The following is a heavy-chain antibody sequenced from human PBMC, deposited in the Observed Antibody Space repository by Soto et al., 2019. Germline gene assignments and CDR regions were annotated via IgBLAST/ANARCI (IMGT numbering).Heavy chain of an antibody. J-gene: IGHJ3*02. CDR3: ARVRGGWAENAFEI. CDR1: GGSISSGGYY. CDR2: IYYSGST. V-gene: IGHV4-31*03. D-gene: IGHD3-10*01. Sequence: QVQLQESGPGLVKPSQTLSLTCTVSGGSISSGGYYWSWLRQHPGKGLEWIGYIYYSGSTYYNPSLKSRVSISVDTSKYQFTLKLSAVTAVDTAVYYCARVRGGWAENAFEIWGQGTMVTVSS.